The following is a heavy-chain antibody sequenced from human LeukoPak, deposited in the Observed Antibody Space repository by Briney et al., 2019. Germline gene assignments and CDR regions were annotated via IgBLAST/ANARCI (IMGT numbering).Heavy chain of an antibody. Sequence: PGGSLRLSCAASGFTFSSYAMNWVRQAPGKGLEWVSGISGSGTNTDYIDSVKGRFTVSRDNSKNTLYLQMSSLRAEDTAVYYCARDQDYGDYQSCAFDIWGQGTMVTVSS. V-gene: IGHV3-23*01. CDR2: ISGSGTNT. J-gene: IGHJ3*02. D-gene: IGHD4-17*01. CDR1: GFTFSSYA. CDR3: ARDQDYGDYQSCAFDI.